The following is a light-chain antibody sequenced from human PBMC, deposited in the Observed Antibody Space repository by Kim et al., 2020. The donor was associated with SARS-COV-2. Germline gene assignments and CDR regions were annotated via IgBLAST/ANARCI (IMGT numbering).Light chain of an antibody. CDR1: GSDVGAYNL. J-gene: IGLJ1*01. CDR2: EVT. V-gene: IGLV2-23*02. Sequence: VTCTGTGSDVGAYNLVSWYRQQPGKAPKVMIYEVTNRPSGVSDRFSASKSVNTASLTISGLQAEDEGDYYCCSYAGLGTGVFGSGTKVTVL. CDR3: CSYAGLGTGV.